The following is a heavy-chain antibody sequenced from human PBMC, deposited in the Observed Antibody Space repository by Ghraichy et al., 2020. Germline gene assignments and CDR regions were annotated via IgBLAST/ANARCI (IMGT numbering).Heavy chain of an antibody. CDR3: ASVRSDLVSRGRPMDV. V-gene: IGHV4-34*01. J-gene: IGHJ6*02. Sequence: SETLSLTCAVYGGSFSGHFCHWVRQPPGKGLEWLGEINHSGNSNYNPSLKSRVTISVDASKNEFSLTLTSVTAADTAMYYCASVRSDLVSRGRPMDVWCQGTTVTVSS. CDR1: GGSFSGHF. CDR2: INHSGNS. D-gene: IGHD3-3*01.